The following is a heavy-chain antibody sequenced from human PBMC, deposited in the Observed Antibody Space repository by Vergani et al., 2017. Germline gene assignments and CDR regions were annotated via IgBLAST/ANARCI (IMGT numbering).Heavy chain of an antibody. CDR1: GFTFSSYG. V-gene: IGHV3-33*01. CDR2: IWYDGSNK. D-gene: IGHD5-18*01. CDR3: ARDLRGYSYGSAFDI. J-gene: IGHJ3*02. Sequence: QVQLVESGGGVVQPGRSLRLSCAASGFTFSSYGMHWVRQAPGKGLEWVAVIWYDGSNKYYADSVKGRFTISRDNSKNTLYLQMNSLRAEDTAVYYCARDLRGYSYGSAFDIWGQGTMVTVSS.